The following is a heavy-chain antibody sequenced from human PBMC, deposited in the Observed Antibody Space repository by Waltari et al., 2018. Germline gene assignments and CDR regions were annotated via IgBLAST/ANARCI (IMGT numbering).Heavy chain of an antibody. Sequence: EVQLLESGGGLVQPGGSLRLSCAASGFTFSSYAMSWVRQAPGKGLEWVSAISGSGGSTYYADSVKGRLTISRDNSKNTLYLQMNSLRAEDTAVYYCAKDVITYYYGSGSYYMDYYYGMDVWGQGTTVTVSS. CDR1: GFTFSSYA. D-gene: IGHD3-10*01. V-gene: IGHV3-23*01. J-gene: IGHJ6*02. CDR3: AKDVITYYYGSGSYYMDYYYGMDV. CDR2: ISGSGGST.